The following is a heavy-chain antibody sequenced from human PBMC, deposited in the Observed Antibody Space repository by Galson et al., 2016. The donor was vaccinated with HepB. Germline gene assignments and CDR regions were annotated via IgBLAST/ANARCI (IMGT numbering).Heavy chain of an antibody. CDR2: IFHSGST. J-gene: IGHJ3*02. V-gene: IGHV4-30-2*01. CDR3: ARDRSSWDPNAFDI. CDR1: GGSINSAGSA. D-gene: IGHD6-13*01. Sequence: TLSLTCDVSGGSINSAGSAWTWIRQPPGKGLEWIGYIFHSGSTQYNPSLKSRVTISLDRSKNQFSLKLNSVAAADTAIYYCARDRSSWDPNAFDIWGQGTMVIVSS.